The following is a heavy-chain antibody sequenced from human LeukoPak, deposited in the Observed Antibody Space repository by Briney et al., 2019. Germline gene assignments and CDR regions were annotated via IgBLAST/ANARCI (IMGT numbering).Heavy chain of an antibody. V-gene: IGHV3-23*01. CDR1: GFTFSSYA. CDR2: ISGSGGST. Sequence: GGSLRLSCAASGFTFSSYAVNWVRQAPGKGLEWVSTISGSGGSTYYADSVKGRFTISRDNSKNTLYLQMSSLRAEDTATYYCAKDRGRYYDSSGYYWGYYFDSWGQGILVTVST. D-gene: IGHD3-22*01. CDR3: AKDRGRYYDSSGYYWGYYFDS. J-gene: IGHJ4*02.